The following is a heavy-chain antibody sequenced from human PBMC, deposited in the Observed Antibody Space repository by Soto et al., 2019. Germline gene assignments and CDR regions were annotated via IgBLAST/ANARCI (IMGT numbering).Heavy chain of an antibody. CDR2: LSYDENAK. CDR3: ARANNGIYGALDI. J-gene: IGHJ3*02. Sequence: GGSMRLSCAASGFIFSSYAMHWVRQAPGKGLEWVAVLSYDENAKDYADSVKGRFTVSGEKSKNTVFLQMNSLRDEDTAVYYCARANNGIYGALDIWGQGTLVTVSS. D-gene: IGHD2-8*01. V-gene: IGHV3-30-3*01. CDR1: GFIFSSYA.